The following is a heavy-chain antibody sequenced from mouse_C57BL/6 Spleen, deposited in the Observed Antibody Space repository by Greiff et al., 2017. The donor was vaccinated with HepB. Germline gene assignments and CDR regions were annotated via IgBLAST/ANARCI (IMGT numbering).Heavy chain of an antibody. V-gene: IGHV1-66*01. CDR2: IYPGSGNT. D-gene: IGHD2-1*01. CDR1: GYSFTSYY. Sequence: VQLQQSGPELVKPGASVKISCKASGYSFTSYYIHWVKQRPGQGLEWIGWIYPGSGNTKYNEKFKGKATLTADTSSSTAYMQLSSLTSEDSAVYYCPIYYGNYDAMDYWGQGTSVTVSS. J-gene: IGHJ4*01. CDR3: PIYYGNYDAMDY.